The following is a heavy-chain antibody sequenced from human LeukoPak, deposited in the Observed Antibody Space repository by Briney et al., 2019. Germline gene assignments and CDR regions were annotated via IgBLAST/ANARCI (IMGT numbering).Heavy chain of an antibody. Sequence: SETLSLTCTVSGGSISSSSYYWGWIRQPPGKGLGWIGSIYYSGSTYYNPSLKSRVTISVDTSKNQFSLKLSSVTAADTAVYYCARHYYYDSSGYNDYWGQGTLVTVSS. CDR3: ARHYYYDSSGYNDY. CDR2: IYYSGST. CDR1: GGSISSSSYY. D-gene: IGHD3-22*01. J-gene: IGHJ4*02. V-gene: IGHV4-39*01.